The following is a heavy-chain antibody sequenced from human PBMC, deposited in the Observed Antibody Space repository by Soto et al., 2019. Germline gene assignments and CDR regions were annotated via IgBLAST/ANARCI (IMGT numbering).Heavy chain of an antibody. Sequence: PSETLSLTCTVSGGSISSGGYYWSWIRQHPGKGLEWIGDIYYSGSTYYNPSLNSQVTLSIDMTNNHVSLILNSVTAADTAVYYCSRVGPWVPYYYDSSPYTFENWFDPWGQGTLVTVSS. J-gene: IGHJ5*02. D-gene: IGHD3-22*01. CDR1: GGSISSGGYY. CDR3: SRVGPWVPYYYDSSPYTFENWFDP. CDR2: IYYSGST. V-gene: IGHV4-31*01.